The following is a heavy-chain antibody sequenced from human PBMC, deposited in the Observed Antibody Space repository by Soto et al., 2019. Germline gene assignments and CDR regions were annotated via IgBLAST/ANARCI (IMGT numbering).Heavy chain of an antibody. J-gene: IGHJ1*01. D-gene: IGHD6-13*01. CDR2: VHHSVTT. Sequence: PSETLSLTCDVSGGPVGYTSFYWGWLRQSPGKGLEWIGSVHHSVTTYYNPSLKGRVTISMDTSKNQFSLRLTSVTAADTAVYYCGRDTSSTSLRAEYFQFWGQGTQVTVSS. V-gene: IGHV4-39*02. CDR3: GRDTSSTSLRAEYFQF. CDR1: GGPVGYTSFY.